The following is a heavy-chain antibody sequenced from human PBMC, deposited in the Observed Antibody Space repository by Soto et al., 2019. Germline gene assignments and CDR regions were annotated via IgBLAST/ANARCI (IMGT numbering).Heavy chain of an antibody. CDR3: AVAGYCSSTSCYYFDY. D-gene: IGHD2-2*01. Sequence: ASVKVSCKASGYTFTSYGISWVRQAPGQGLEWMGWISAYNGNTNYAQKLQGRVTMTTGTSTSTAYMELRSLRSDDTAVYYCAVAGYCSSTSCYYFDYWGQGTLVTVSS. CDR1: GYTFTSYG. J-gene: IGHJ4*02. CDR2: ISAYNGNT. V-gene: IGHV1-18*01.